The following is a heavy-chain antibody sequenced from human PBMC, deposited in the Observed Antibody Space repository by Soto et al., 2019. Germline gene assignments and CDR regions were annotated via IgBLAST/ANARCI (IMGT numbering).Heavy chain of an antibody. J-gene: IGHJ4*02. CDR3: AKGGILTGYPDTHDY. D-gene: IGHD3-9*01. V-gene: IGHV3-23*01. CDR2: ISGSGGST. Sequence: PGGSLRLSCAASGFTFSSYAMSWVRQAPGKGLEWVSAISGSGGSTYYADSVKGRFTISRDNSKNTGYLQMNSLRAEDTAVYYCAKGGILTGYPDTHDYWGQGTLVTVSS. CDR1: GFTFSSYA.